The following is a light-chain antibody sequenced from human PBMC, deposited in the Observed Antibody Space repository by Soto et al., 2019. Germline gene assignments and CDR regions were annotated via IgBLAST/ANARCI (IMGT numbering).Light chain of an antibody. V-gene: IGKV1-39*01. Sequence: DIQMTQSPSSLSASVGDRVTITCRASQTILTYLNWYQQKPGKAPKLLFYAASSLQSGVPSRFSGGGSATDFTLTISSLQPEDFATYYCQQSFSTTWTFGHGTKVEIK. J-gene: IGKJ1*01. CDR1: QTILTY. CDR2: AAS. CDR3: QQSFSTTWT.